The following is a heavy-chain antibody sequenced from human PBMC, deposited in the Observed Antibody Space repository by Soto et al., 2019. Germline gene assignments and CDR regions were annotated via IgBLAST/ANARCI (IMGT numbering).Heavy chain of an antibody. CDR1: GLMFNTYA. V-gene: IGHV3-23*01. Sequence: EAQLLESGGGLVQPGGSLRLSCEASGLMFNTYAMTWVRQAPGKGLEWVATITSTGGGSYYADSVKGWFTISRDNSNNRLYLQMYSLRVEDTAVYFCANRPRYYNMDVWGQGTTVTVSS. CDR2: ITSTGGGS. CDR3: ANRPRYYNMDV. J-gene: IGHJ6*02.